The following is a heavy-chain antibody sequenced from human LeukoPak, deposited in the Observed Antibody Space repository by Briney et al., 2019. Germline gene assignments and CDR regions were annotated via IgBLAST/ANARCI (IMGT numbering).Heavy chain of an antibody. CDR1: RGSINKYY. CDR2: VHYDGST. V-gene: IGHV4-59*13. Sequence: SSETLSLTCTLSRGSINKYYWTWIRQPPGKGLEWIGYVHYDGSTIYNPSLKSRVAISVDTSKNEFSMKLRSVNTADTAVYYCARGTNDCSTVNCKTRVLDYWGPGTFVVVSS. D-gene: IGHD2-2*01. CDR3: ARGTNDCSTVNCKTRVLDY. J-gene: IGHJ4*02.